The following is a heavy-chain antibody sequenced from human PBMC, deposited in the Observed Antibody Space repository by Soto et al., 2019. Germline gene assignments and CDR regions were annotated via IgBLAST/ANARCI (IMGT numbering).Heavy chain of an antibody. D-gene: IGHD2-15*01. V-gene: IGHV4-31*03. CDR3: ASTVVVATIRDSYYFDH. CDR1: VGSFSSGGYY. J-gene: IGHJ4*02. CDR2: IYYSGST. Sequence: QVQLQESGPGLVKPSQTLSLTCTVSVGSFSSGGYYWSWIRPHPGKSLEWIWYIYYSGSTYYNPSLKSRVTISVDTSKNQLSLKLSSVTAADTAVYYCASTVVVATIRDSYYFDHWGQGTLVTVSS.